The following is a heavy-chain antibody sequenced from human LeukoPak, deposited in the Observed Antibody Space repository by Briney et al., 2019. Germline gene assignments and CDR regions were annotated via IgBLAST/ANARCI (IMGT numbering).Heavy chain of an antibody. Sequence: SETLSLTCTVSGGSISSHYWSWIRQPPGKGLEWIGYIYYGGSTNYNPSLQSRVTISVDTSKNQFSLKLSSVTAADTAVYYCARGTHDYDTRSLGYWGQGTLVTVSS. CDR2: IYYGGST. V-gene: IGHV4-59*11. J-gene: IGHJ4*02. CDR3: ARGTHDYDTRSLGY. CDR1: GGSISSHY. D-gene: IGHD3-22*01.